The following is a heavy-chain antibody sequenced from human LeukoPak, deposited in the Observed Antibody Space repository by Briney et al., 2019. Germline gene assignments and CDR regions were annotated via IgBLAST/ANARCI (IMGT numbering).Heavy chain of an antibody. Sequence: GGSLRLSCAASGFMFSSYAMHWVRQAPGKGLEWVAVISYDGSNKYYADSVKGRFTISRDNSKNTLFLQMNSLRAEDTAVYYCARCQGGSGWPYYFDYWDQGTLVTVSS. V-gene: IGHV3-30*04. D-gene: IGHD6-19*01. CDR2: ISYDGSNK. J-gene: IGHJ4*02. CDR1: GFMFSSYA. CDR3: ARCQGGSGWPYYFDY.